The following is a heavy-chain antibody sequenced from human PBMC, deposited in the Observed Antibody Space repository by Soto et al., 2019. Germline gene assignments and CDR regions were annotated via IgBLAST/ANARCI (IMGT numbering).Heavy chain of an antibody. V-gene: IGHV4-59*01. CDR3: ARSGTTWFNWFDP. CDR2: IHYSGST. J-gene: IGHJ5*02. Sequence: SETLSLTCTVSGGSISDYYWSWIRQPPGKGLEWIGNIHYSGSTTYNPSLKSRATISVGTSKDQFSLKLRSVTAADTAVYYCARSGTTWFNWFDPWGQGTLVTVSS. CDR1: GGSISDYY. D-gene: IGHD1-1*01.